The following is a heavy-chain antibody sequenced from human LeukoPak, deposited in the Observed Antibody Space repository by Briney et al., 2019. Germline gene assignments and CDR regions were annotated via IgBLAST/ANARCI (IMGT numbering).Heavy chain of an antibody. J-gene: IGHJ4*02. D-gene: IGHD3-22*01. V-gene: IGHV3-74*01. CDR3: ARDGNYYDSSGPADY. Sequence: PGGSLRLSCAATRFTFSRYSMHWVRQAPGQGLVWVSRNNSDRISTSYAYSVKGRFTISRDNAKNTLYLQMNSLRAEDTAVYYCARDGNYYDSSGPADYWGQGTLVTVSS. CDR1: RFTFSRYS. CDR2: NNSDRIST.